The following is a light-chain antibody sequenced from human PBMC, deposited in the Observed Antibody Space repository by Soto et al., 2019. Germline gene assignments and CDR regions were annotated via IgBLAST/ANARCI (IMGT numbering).Light chain of an antibody. V-gene: IGKV3-20*01. CDR3: QQYGSSGT. J-gene: IGKJ1*01. CDR2: GAS. CDR1: QSVSNNY. Sequence: EIVLTQSPGTVSLSPGERASLSCRASQSVSNNYLAWYQQKPGQAPRLLIYGASNRATGIPDRFSGSGSGTDLTLPIRRLEPEDFAVYYCQQYGSSGTFGQGTKVDIK.